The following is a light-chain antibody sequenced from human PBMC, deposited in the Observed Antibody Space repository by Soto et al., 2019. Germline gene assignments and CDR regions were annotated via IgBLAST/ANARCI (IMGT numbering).Light chain of an antibody. CDR1: QSISSW. V-gene: IGKV1-5*01. CDR3: QHYNSYGT. CDR2: DAS. J-gene: IGKJ1*01. Sequence: DIQMTQSPSTLSASVGDRVIITCRASQSISSWLAWYQQKPGKAPKLLIYDASSLESGVPSRFSGSGSGTEFTLTISSLQPDDFATYYCQHYNSYGTFGQGTKVDIK.